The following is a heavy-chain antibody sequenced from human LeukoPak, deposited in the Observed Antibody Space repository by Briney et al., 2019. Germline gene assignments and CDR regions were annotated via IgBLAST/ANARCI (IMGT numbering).Heavy chain of an antibody. V-gene: IGHV1-69*13. CDR2: IIPIFGTA. J-gene: IGHJ4*02. Sequence: SVKVSCKASGGTFSSYAISWVRQAPGQGLEWMGGIIPIFGTANYAQKFQGRVTITADESTSTAYMDLGSLRSEDTAVYYCARGREITMIATRYYFDYWGQGTLVTVSS. CDR1: GGTFSSYA. CDR3: ARGREITMIATRYYFDY. D-gene: IGHD3-22*01.